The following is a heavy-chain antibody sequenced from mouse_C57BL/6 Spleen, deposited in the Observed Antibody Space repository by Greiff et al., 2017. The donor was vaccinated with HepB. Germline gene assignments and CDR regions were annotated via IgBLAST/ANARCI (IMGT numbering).Heavy chain of an antibody. V-gene: IGHV1-62-2*01. CDR1: GYTFTEYT. CDR2: FYPGSGSI. Sequence: QVHVKQSGAELVKPGASVKLSCKASGYTFTEYTIHWVKQRSGQGLEWIGWFYPGSGSIKYNEKFKDKATLTADKSSSTVYMELSRLTSEDSAVYFCARHEEGYYYGSSYAYFDYWGQGTTLTVSS. D-gene: IGHD1-1*01. J-gene: IGHJ2*01. CDR3: ARHEEGYYYGSSYAYFDY.